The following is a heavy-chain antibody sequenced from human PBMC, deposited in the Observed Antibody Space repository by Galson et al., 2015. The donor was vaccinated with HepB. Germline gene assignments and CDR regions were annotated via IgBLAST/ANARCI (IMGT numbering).Heavy chain of an antibody. J-gene: IGHJ3*02. CDR2: INPSGGST. V-gene: IGHV1-46*03. CDR1: GYTFTSYY. D-gene: IGHD3-22*01. CDR3: AGDDSSVDNAFDI. Sequence: SVKVSCKASGYTFTSYYMHWVRQAPGQGLEWMGIINPSGGSTSYAQKFQGRVTMTRDTSTSTVYMELSSLRSEDTAVYYCAGDDSSVDNAFDIWGQGTMVTVSS.